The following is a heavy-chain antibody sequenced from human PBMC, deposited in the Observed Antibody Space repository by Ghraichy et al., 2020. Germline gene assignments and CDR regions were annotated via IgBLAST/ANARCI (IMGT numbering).Heavy chain of an antibody. CDR2: IRYDGSNK. CDR1: GFTFSSYG. D-gene: IGHD3-9*01. CDR3: AKEGILTGLSPNYYYYGMDV. J-gene: IGHJ6*02. V-gene: IGHV3-30*02. Sequence: GESLNISCAASGFTFSSYGMHWVRQAPGKGLEWVAFIRYDGSNKYYADSVKGRFTISRDNSKNTLYLQMNSLRAEDTAVYYCAKEGILTGLSPNYYYYGMDVWGQGTTVTVSS.